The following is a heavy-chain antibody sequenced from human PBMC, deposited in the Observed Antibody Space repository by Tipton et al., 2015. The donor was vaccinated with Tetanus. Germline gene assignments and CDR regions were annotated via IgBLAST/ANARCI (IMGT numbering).Heavy chain of an antibody. CDR2: INSDGSST. J-gene: IGHJ4*02. Sequence: SLRLSCAASGFTFSSYWMHWVRQAPGKGLVWVSRINSDGSSTSYADSVKGRFTISRDNAKNTLYLQMNSLRAEDTAVYYCARERDSRGYNNNDYWGQGTLVTVSS. CDR3: ARERDSRGYNNNDY. D-gene: IGHD3-22*01. CDR1: GFTFSSYW. V-gene: IGHV3-74*01.